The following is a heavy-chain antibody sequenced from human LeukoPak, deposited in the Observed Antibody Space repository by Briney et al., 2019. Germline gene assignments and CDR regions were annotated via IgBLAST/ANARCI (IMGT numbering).Heavy chain of an antibody. CDR2: ITTRSSYI. CDR3: ARDPAAAGSVWLDP. CDR1: GFTFSSYS. Sequence: GGSLRLSCAASGFTFSSYSTNWVRQAPGKGLEWVSSITTRSSYIYYADSVKSRFTISRDDAKSSLYLQMSSLRAEDTAVYYCARDPAAAGSVWLDPWGQGILVTVSS. J-gene: IGHJ5*02. V-gene: IGHV3-21*01. D-gene: IGHD6-13*01.